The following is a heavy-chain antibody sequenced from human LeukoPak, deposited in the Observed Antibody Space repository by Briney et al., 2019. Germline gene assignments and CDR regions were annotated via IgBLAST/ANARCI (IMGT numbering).Heavy chain of an antibody. J-gene: IGHJ6*02. CDR2: VNHSGSP. V-gene: IGHV4-34*01. CDR1: GGSLTGYY. D-gene: IGHD4-17*01. Sequence: SETLSLTCAVYGGSLTGYYWSWIRQSPGKGLEWIGEVNHSGSPNYNPSLKSRVTMLVDTSKNQFSLMLTSLTAADTSVYYCARQAVTVTTFKDHYYGLDVWGQGTTVTVYS. CDR3: ARQAVTVTTFKDHYYGLDV.